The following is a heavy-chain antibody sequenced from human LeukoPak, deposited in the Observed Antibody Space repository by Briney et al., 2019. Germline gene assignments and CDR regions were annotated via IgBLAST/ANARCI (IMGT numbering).Heavy chain of an antibody. CDR3: AKDLGQGEYSSGWASDY. J-gene: IGHJ4*02. CDR1: GFKFSSFA. D-gene: IGHD6-19*01. Sequence: GGSLRLSCAASGFKFSSFAMNWVRQAPGKGLEWVSSISGSASSIYYADSVKGRFTVSRDSSKNTLFLQMNSLRAEDTAVYYCAKDLGQGEYSSGWASDYWGQGTLVTVSS. CDR2: ISGSASSI. V-gene: IGHV3-23*01.